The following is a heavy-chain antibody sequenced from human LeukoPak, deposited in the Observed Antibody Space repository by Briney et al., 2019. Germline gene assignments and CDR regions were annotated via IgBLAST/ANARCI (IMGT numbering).Heavy chain of an antibody. Sequence: GGSLRLSCAASGFTVSSNYMSWVRQAPGKGLEWVSVIYGGGSTYYADSVKGRFTISRDNAKNSLYLQMNSLRAEDTAVYYCARAGGYCSGGSCYSGIFDAFDIWGQGTMVTVSS. CDR1: GFTVSSNY. D-gene: IGHD2-15*01. V-gene: IGHV3-53*01. CDR3: ARAGGYCSGGSCYSGIFDAFDI. J-gene: IGHJ3*02. CDR2: IYGGGST.